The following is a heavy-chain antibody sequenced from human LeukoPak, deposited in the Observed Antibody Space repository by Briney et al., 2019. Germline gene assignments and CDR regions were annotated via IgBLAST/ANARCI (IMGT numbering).Heavy chain of an antibody. V-gene: IGHV1-8*03. Sequence: ASVKVSCKASGYTFTSYDINWVRQATGQGLEWMGWMNPNSGNTGYAQKFQGRVTITRNTSISTAYMELSSLRSEDTAVYYCARLIAAAGWDFDYWGQGTLVTVSS. CDR3: ARLIAAAGWDFDY. D-gene: IGHD6-13*01. CDR2: MNPNSGNT. CDR1: GYTFTSYD. J-gene: IGHJ4*02.